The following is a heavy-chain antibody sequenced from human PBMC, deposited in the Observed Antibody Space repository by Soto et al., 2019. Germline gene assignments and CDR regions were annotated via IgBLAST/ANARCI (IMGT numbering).Heavy chain of an antibody. Sequence: SETLSLTCAVYGGSFSGYYWSWIRQPPGKGLEWIGEIYHTGSTNYNPSLKSRVLISVDKSQNQFFLKLTSVTAADTAVYFCARGETQQQRDSWGQGTLVTVS. V-gene: IGHV4-34*01. CDR3: ARGETQQQRDS. CDR2: IYHTGST. J-gene: IGHJ4*02. CDR1: GGSFSGYY. D-gene: IGHD6-13*01.